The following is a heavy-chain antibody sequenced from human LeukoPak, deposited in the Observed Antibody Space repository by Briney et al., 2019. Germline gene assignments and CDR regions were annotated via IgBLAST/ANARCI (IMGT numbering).Heavy chain of an antibody. CDR2: INPNSGGT. Sequence: ASVKVSRKASGYTFTGYYMHWVRQAPGQGLEWMGWINPNSGGTNYAQKFQGRVTMTRDTSISTAYMELSRLRSDDTAVYYCAREGPETVGAPAYWGQGTLVTVSS. D-gene: IGHD1-26*01. CDR1: GYTFTGYY. V-gene: IGHV1-2*02. CDR3: AREGPETVGAPAY. J-gene: IGHJ4*02.